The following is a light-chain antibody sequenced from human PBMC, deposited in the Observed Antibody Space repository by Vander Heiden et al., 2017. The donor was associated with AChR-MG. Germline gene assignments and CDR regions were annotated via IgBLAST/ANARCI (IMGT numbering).Light chain of an antibody. V-gene: IGLV2-14*01. CDR1: SSDVGGYNY. CDR2: DVS. Sequence: QSALTQPASVSGSPGQSITISCTGTSSDVGGYNYVSWYQQHPGKAPKLMIYDVSKRPSGVCNRFSGSKSGNTASLTISGLQAEDEDDYYCSSYTSSSTHWVFGGGTKLTVL. J-gene: IGLJ3*02. CDR3: SSYTSSSTHWV.